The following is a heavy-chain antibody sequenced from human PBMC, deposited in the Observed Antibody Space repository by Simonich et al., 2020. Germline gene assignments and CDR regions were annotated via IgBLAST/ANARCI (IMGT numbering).Heavy chain of an antibody. D-gene: IGHD1-1*01. J-gene: IGHJ4*02. CDR3: ATGNLPTTQGGVFDY. CDR2: FDPEDGET. CDR1: GYTLTELS. Sequence: VHGGAEVKKPGASVKVSCKVSGYTLTELSMHWVRQAPGKGPEWMGGFDPEDGETIYAQKFKGRVTMTEDTSTDTAYMELSSLRSEDTAVYYCATGNLPTTQGGVFDYWGQGTLVTVSS. V-gene: IGHV1-24*01.